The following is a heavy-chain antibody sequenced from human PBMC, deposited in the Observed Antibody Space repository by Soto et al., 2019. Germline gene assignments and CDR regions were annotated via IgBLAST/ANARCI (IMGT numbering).Heavy chain of an antibody. D-gene: IGHD4-17*01. Sequence: LRLSCAGSGLTFRNDWLSWVRQAPGKGLEWVANINQDGSERYYVDSVRGRFTISRDNVENSLYLQLNSLRPEDTAVYYCAVYGYGVLAAAYWGQGTLVTVSS. CDR3: AVYGYGVLAAAY. V-gene: IGHV3-7*03. CDR1: GLTFRNDW. J-gene: IGHJ4*02. CDR2: INQDGSER.